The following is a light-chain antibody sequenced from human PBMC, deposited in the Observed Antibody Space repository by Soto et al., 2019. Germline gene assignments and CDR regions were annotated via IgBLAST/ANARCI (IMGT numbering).Light chain of an antibody. CDR3: CSYAGSYTGV. CDR1: SSDVGGYNY. V-gene: IGLV2-11*01. Sequence: QSALTQPRSLSGSPGQSVTISCTGTSSDVGGYNYVSWYQHHPGKAPKLMIYGVSKRPSGVPDRFSGSKSGNTASLTISGLQAEDEADYYCCSYAGSYTGVFGGGTQLTVL. J-gene: IGLJ3*02. CDR2: GVS.